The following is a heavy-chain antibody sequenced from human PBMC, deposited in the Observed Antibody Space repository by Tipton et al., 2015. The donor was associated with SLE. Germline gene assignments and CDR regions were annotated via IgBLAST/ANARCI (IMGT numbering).Heavy chain of an antibody. CDR2: ISYDGSNK. J-gene: IGHJ5*02. D-gene: IGHD3-22*01. CDR3: ARDDYYDSSGYYMA. V-gene: IGHV3-30*04. Sequence: QLVQSGGGVVQPGRSLRLSCAASGSTFSSYAMHWVRQDPGKGLEWVAVISYDGSNKYYADSVKGRFTISRDNSKNTLYLQMNSLRAEDTAVYYCARDDYYDSSGYYMAWGQGTLVTVSS. CDR1: GSTFSSYA.